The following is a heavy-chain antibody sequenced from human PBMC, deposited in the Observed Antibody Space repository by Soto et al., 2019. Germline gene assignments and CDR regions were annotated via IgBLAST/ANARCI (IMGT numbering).Heavy chain of an antibody. D-gene: IGHD3-9*01. CDR3: ASLGVLTGYYAPYYFDY. Sequence: TSETLSLTCTVSGGSISSSDYHWGWIRQPPGRGLEWIGSIYYSGSTYYNPSLKSRVTISVDTSKNQFSLKLSSVTAADTAVYYCASLGVLTGYYAPYYFDYWGQGTLVTV. CDR1: GGSISSSDYH. V-gene: IGHV4-39*01. J-gene: IGHJ4*02. CDR2: IYYSGST.